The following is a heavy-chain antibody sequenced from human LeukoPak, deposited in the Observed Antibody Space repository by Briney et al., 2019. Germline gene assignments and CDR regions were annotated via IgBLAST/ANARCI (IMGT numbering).Heavy chain of an antibody. CDR3: ARSAPPTTYYYDSSGYKNAFDI. J-gene: IGHJ3*02. V-gene: IGHV4-59*01. CDR1: GGSISSYY. CDR2: IYYSGGT. D-gene: IGHD3-22*01. Sequence: SETLSLTYTVSGGSISSYYWSWIRQPPGKGLEWIGYIYYSGGTNYNPSLKSRVTISVDTSKNQFSLKLSSVTAADTAVYYCARSAPPTTYYYDSSGYKNAFDIWGQGTMVTVSS.